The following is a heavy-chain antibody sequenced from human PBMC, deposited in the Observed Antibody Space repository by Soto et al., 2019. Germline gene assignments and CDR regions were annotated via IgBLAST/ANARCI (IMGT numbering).Heavy chain of an antibody. Sequence: EVQLVESGGGLVQPGRSLRLSCAASGFTFDDYAMHWVRQAPGKGLEWVSGINWNSVTFDYADSVKGRFTISRDNAKNSLYLPMDRPGAEDPAFYFCARDHDEDFGYDLDHFGYWGQGTLVTVSS. V-gene: IGHV3-9*01. CDR1: GFTFDDYA. D-gene: IGHD5-12*01. J-gene: IGHJ4*02. CDR2: INWNSVTF. CDR3: ARDHDEDFGYDLDHFGY.